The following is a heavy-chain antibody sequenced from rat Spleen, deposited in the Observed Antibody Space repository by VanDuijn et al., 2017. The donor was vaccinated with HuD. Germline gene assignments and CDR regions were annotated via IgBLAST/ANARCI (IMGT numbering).Heavy chain of an antibody. CDR2: ITTGGAIT. V-gene: IGHV5S23*01. D-gene: IGHD1-12*02. Sequence: EVQLVESGGGLVRPGRSLKLSCAASGFTFSDYDIAWVRQSPAKGLEWVASITTGGAITSYRDSVKGRFTISRDTAKSTLYLQMDSLRSEDTATYYCARHGYDGSYYYWDYWGQGVMVTVSS. J-gene: IGHJ2*01. CDR3: ARHGYDGSYYYWDY. CDR1: GFTFSDYD.